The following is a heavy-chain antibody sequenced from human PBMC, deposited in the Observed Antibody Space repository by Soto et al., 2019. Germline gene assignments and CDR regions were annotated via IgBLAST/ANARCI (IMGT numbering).Heavy chain of an antibody. CDR3: ARDPILVAVTHYFDY. Sequence: GGSLRLSCAASGFTFSSYAMSWVRQAPGKGLEWVSAISGSGGSTYYADSVKGRFTISRDNSKNTLYLQMNSLRAEDTAVYYSARDPILVAVTHYFDYWGQGALVTVSS. V-gene: IGHV3-23*01. CDR2: ISGSGGST. CDR1: GFTFSSYA. J-gene: IGHJ4*02. D-gene: IGHD2-21*01.